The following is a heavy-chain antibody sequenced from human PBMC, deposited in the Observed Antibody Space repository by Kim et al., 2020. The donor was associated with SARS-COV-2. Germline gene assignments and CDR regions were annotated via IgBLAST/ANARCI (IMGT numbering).Heavy chain of an antibody. CDR1: GYSFTSYW. V-gene: IGHV5-51*01. CDR3: ARLVRKGGGSSWMGYFDY. Sequence: GESLKISCKGSGYSFTSYWIGWVRQMPGKGLEWMGIIYPGDSDTRYSPSFQGQVTISADKSISTAYLQWSSLKASDTAMYYCARLVRKGGGSSWMGYFDYWGQGTLVTVSS. D-gene: IGHD6-13*01. J-gene: IGHJ4*02. CDR2: IYPGDSDT.